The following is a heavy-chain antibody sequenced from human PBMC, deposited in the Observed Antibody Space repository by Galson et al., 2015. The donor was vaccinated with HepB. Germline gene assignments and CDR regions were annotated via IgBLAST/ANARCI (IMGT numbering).Heavy chain of an antibody. V-gene: IGHV3-11*03. CDR3: ATQGLPGVWAPPDN. CDR1: GFTFSDYY. J-gene: IGHJ4*02. CDR2: ISSGGSDT. Sequence: SLRLSCAASGFTFSDYYMNWIRQAPGKGLEWVSWISSGGSDTNYADSVRGRFTASRDNAKNSLYLQMISLRAEDTAVYYCATQGLPGVWAPPDNWGQGILVTVSS. D-gene: IGHD3-9*01.